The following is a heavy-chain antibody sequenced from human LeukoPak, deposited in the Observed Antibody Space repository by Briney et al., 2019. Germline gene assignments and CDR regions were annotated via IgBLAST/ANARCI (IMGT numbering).Heavy chain of an antibody. J-gene: IGHJ3*02. D-gene: IGHD3/OR15-3a*01. CDR1: GGSFSGYY. CDR2: INHSGST. Sequence: SETLSLTCAVYGGSFSGYYWSWIRQPPGKGLEWIGEINHSGSTNYNTSLKSRVTISADTSKNQFSLKLSSVTPADTAVYYCARGGLISLANTPLGAFDIWGQGTMVSVSS. V-gene: IGHV4-34*01. CDR3: ARGGLISLANTPLGAFDI.